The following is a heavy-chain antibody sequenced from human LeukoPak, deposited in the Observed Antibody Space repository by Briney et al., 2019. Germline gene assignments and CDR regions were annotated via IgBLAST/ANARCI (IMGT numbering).Heavy chain of an antibody. CDR3: ARIPITMVRGVTGNDY. Sequence: GASVKVSCKASGYTFTGYYMRWVRQAPGQGLEWMGWINPNSGGTNYAQKFQGRVTMTRDTSISTAYMELSRLRSDDTAVYYCARIPITMVRGVTGNDYWGQGTLVTVSS. J-gene: IGHJ4*02. V-gene: IGHV1-2*02. CDR1: GYTFTGYY. CDR2: INPNSGGT. D-gene: IGHD3-10*01.